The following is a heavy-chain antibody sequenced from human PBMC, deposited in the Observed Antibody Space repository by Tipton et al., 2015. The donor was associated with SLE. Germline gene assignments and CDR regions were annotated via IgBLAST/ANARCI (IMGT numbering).Heavy chain of an antibody. CDR1: GYSITSGYY. V-gene: IGHV4-38-2*02. D-gene: IGHD3-3*01. CDR2: MSQTGIT. CDR3: VREHHPRITVFGADC. J-gene: IGHJ4*02. Sequence: TLSLTCTVSGYSITSGYYWGWIRQPPGKGLEWIGSMSQTGITYYNPTLMSRVTISGDTSKNQFFLTLDSVTAADTAVYYCVREHHPRITVFGADCWGQGTLVTVPS.